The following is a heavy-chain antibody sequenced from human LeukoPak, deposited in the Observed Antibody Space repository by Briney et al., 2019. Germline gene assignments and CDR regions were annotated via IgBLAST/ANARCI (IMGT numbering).Heavy chain of an antibody. CDR1: GGSISSGSYY. V-gene: IGHV4-61*02. J-gene: IGHJ6*02. CDR3: ARSDYDFWSGGYYGMDV. D-gene: IGHD3-3*01. CDR2: IYTSGST. Sequence: SQTLSLTCTVSGGSISSGSYYWSWIRQPAGKGLEWIGRIYTSGSTNYNPSLKSRVTISVDTSKNQLSLKLSSVTAADTAVYYCARSDYDFWSGGYYGMDVWGQGTTVTVSS.